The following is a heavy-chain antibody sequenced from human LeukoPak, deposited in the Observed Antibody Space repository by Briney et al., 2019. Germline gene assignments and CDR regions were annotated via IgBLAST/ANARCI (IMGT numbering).Heavy chain of an antibody. J-gene: IGHJ4*02. CDR1: GFIFSNCG. D-gene: IGHD3-3*01. Sequence: GGSLRPSCAASGFIFSNCGMNWVRQAPGKGLEWVAAISASGSATSYADSVRGRFTISRDNSKSTTYLQMNSLRAEDTAVFYCAKDLSLRDFWSGYFDYWGQGIPVTVSS. CDR2: ISASGSAT. V-gene: IGHV3-23*01. CDR3: AKDLSLRDFWSGYFDY.